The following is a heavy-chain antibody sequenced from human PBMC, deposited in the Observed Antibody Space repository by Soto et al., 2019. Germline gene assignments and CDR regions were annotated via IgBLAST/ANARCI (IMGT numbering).Heavy chain of an antibody. CDR3: ARAPRGLNYYGSGSHYPYFDY. D-gene: IGHD3-10*01. CDR1: GFTFSTYV. CDR2: VSNNGAST. J-gene: IGHJ4*02. V-gene: IGHV3-23*01. Sequence: GGSLRLSCAASGFTFSTYVMNWVRQAPGKGLEWVSGVSNNGASTYYADSVQGRFSISRDNSKNTLYLQMNSLRAEGTAVYFCARAPRGLNYYGSGSHYPYFDYWGQGALVTVSS.